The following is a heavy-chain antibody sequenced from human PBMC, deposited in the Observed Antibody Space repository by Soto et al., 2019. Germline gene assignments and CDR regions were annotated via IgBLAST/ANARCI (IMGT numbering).Heavy chain of an antibody. V-gene: IGHV3-7*01. CDR2: IKQDGSEK. J-gene: IGHJ6*03. CDR3: AREARVAGTKVSNKNYYYYYMDV. CDR1: GFTFSSYW. Sequence: GGSLRLSCAASGFTFSSYWMSWVRQAPGKGLEWVANIKQDGSEKYYVDSVKGRFTISRDNAKNSLYLQMNSLRAEDTAVYYWAREARVAGTKVSNKNYYYYYMDVWGKGTTVTVSS. D-gene: IGHD6-19*01.